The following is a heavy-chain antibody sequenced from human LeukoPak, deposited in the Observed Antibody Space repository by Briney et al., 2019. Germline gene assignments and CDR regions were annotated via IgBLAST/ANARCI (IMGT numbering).Heavy chain of an antibody. Sequence: GGSLRLSCAASGFTFDDYAMHWVRQAPGKGLEWVGRIKSKTDGGTTDYAAPVKGRFTISRDDSKNTLYLQMNSLKTEDTAVYYCTTPPYYYDSSGYRDPNLNYYYYGMDVWGQGTTVTASS. CDR1: GFTFDDYA. D-gene: IGHD3-22*01. CDR2: IKSKTDGGTT. J-gene: IGHJ6*02. CDR3: TTPPYYYDSSGYRDPNLNYYYYGMDV. V-gene: IGHV3-15*01.